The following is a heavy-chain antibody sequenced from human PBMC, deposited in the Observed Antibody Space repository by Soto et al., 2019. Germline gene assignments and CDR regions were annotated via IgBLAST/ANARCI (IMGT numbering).Heavy chain of an antibody. V-gene: IGHV6-1*01. Sequence: QTLSLTCAISGDSVASNSAAWNWIRQSPSRGLEWLGRTYYRSKWYNDYAVSVKSRITINPDTSKNQFSLQLNSVTPEDTAVYYCARDRDTMVRGVITPNYYYYGMDVWGQGTTVTVSS. CDR2: TYYRSKWYN. J-gene: IGHJ6*02. D-gene: IGHD3-10*01. CDR3: ARDRDTMVRGVITPNYYYYGMDV. CDR1: GDSVASNSAA.